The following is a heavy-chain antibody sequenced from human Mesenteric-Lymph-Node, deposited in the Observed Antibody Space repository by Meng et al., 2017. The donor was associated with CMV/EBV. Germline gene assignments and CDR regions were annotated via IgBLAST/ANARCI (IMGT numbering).Heavy chain of an antibody. CDR1: GFTFSSYS. V-gene: IGHV3-21*06. CDR3: ARDTSSRG. CDR2: ISSGSSYI. D-gene: IGHD2-2*01. J-gene: IGHJ4*02. Sequence: GESLKISCAASGFTFSSYSVTWVRQAPGKGLEWVSLISSGSSYIYYADSVKGRFTISRDNAKNSLYLQMNSLTAEDTAMYYCARDTSSRGWGQGTLVTVSS.